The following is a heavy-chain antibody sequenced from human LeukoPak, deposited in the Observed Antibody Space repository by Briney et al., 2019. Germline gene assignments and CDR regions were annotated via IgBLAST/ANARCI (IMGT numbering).Heavy chain of an antibody. CDR2: IYYSGST. Sequence: SETLSLTCTVSGGSISSSSYYWGWIRQPPGKGLEWIGSIYYSGSTYYNPSLKSRVTISVDTSKNQFSLKLSSVTAADTAVYYCARGVRGYSYGYWFDPWGQGTLVTVSS. J-gene: IGHJ5*02. CDR1: GGSISSSSYY. V-gene: IGHV4-39*07. CDR3: ARGVRGYSYGYWFDP. D-gene: IGHD5-18*01.